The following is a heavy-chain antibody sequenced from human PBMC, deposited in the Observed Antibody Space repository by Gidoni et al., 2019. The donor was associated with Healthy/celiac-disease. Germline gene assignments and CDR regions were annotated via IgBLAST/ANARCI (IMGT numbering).Heavy chain of an antibody. CDR3: ARGRYSSSWYPSDAFDI. D-gene: IGHD6-13*01. CDR1: GFTFSSYD. V-gene: IGHV3-13*01. J-gene: IGHJ3*02. CDR2: IGTPGDT. Sequence: EVQLVESGGGLVQPGGSLRLSCAASGFTFSSYDMHWVRQAPGKGLEWVSAIGTPGDTYYAGSVKGRFTISREKAKNSLYLQMNSLRAGDTAVYYCARGRYSSSWYPSDAFDIWGQGTMVTVSS.